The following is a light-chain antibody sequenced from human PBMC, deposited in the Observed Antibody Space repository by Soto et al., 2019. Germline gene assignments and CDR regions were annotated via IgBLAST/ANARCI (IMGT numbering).Light chain of an antibody. CDR2: AAS. CDR1: QGISSY. V-gene: IGKV1-9*01. CDR3: QQLNSYPFLT. J-gene: IGKJ4*01. Sequence: DIQLTQSPSFLSASVGDRVTITCRASQGISSYLAWYQQKPGKAPKLLIYAASTLQNGVPSRFSGSGSGTEFTLTISSLHSEDFATYDCQQLNSYPFLTFGGGTKVEIK.